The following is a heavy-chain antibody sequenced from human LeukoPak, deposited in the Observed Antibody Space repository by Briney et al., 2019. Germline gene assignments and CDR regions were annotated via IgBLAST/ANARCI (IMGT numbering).Heavy chain of an antibody. D-gene: IGHD7-27*01. V-gene: IGHV4-4*02. CDR3: SRETGAFSPFGY. CDR1: GGSITSTNW. J-gene: IGHJ4*02. CDR2: ISLSGLT. Sequence: PSGTLSLTCGVSGGSITSTNWWSWVGQPPGQGLEWIGEISLSGLTNYNPSLKSRVAMALDKSKNHLSLNLTSVTAADTAVYYCSRETGAFSPFGYWGQGTLTTVPS.